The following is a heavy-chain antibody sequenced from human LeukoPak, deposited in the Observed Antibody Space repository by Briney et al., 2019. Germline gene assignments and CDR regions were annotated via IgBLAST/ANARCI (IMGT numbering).Heavy chain of an antibody. Sequence: GGSLRLSCAASGFTFSDYYMSWIRQAPGKGLEWLSGVSPPGGGTYYADSVKGRFTISRDDSKNTLSLQMNSLRVEDTATYYCARDLAWGAFDYWGQGTLVTVSS. CDR2: VSPPGGGT. CDR1: GFTFSDYY. J-gene: IGHJ4*02. CDR3: ARDLAWGAFDY. D-gene: IGHD7-27*01. V-gene: IGHV3-23*01.